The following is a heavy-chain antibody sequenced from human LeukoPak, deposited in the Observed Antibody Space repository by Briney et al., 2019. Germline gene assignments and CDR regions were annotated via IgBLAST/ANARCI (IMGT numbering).Heavy chain of an antibody. CDR1: GGSISSGSYY. CDR2: IYTSGST. D-gene: IGHD6-19*01. CDR3: AGMSARYSSGWYLGYYFDY. V-gene: IGHV4-61*02. Sequence: SETLSLTCTVSGGSISSGSYYWSWIRQPAGKGLEWIGRIYTSGSTNYNPSLKSRVTISVDTSKNQFSLKLSSVTAADTAVYYCAGMSARYSSGWYLGYYFDYWGQGTLVTVSS. J-gene: IGHJ4*02.